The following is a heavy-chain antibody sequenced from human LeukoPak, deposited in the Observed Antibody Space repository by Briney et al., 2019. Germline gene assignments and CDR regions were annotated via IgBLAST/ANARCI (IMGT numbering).Heavy chain of an antibody. V-gene: IGHV7-4-1*02. CDR3: ARGGWAPQMLYYYYYYMDV. Sequence: ASVKVSCKASGYTFTSYAMNWVRQAPGQGLEWMGWINTNTGNPTYAQGFTGRFVFSLDTSVSTAYLQISSLKAEDTAVYYRARGGWAPQMLYYYYYYMDVWGKGTTVTVSS. CDR2: INTNTGNP. J-gene: IGHJ6*03. CDR1: GYTFTSYA. D-gene: IGHD2-2*01.